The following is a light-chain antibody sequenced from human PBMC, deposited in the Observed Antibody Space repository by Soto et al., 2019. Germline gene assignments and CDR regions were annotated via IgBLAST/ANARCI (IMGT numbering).Light chain of an antibody. J-gene: IGKJ1*01. CDR1: QGISNY. V-gene: IGKV1-27*01. Sequence: DIQMTQSPSSLSASVGDRVTITCRASQGISNYLACYQQKPGKVPKLLIYATSILQSGVPSRFNGSGSGTDFTLTISSLQPEDVSTYYCLAHKNAPWTFGQGTKVEIK. CDR2: ATS. CDR3: LAHKNAPWT.